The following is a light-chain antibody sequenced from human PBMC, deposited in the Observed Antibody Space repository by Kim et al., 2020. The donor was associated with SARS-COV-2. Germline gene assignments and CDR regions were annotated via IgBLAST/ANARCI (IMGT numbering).Light chain of an antibody. V-gene: IGLV1-44*01. Sequence: ELTQPPSASETPGQRVTISCSGDSSNIGSNTVNWYRQLPGSAPKLLIFSNNQRPSGVPDRFSGSKSGTSASLAISGLQSEDEADYYCATWDDSLNAWV. CDR3: ATWDDSLNAWV. J-gene: IGLJ3*02. CDR1: SSNIGSNT. CDR2: SNN.